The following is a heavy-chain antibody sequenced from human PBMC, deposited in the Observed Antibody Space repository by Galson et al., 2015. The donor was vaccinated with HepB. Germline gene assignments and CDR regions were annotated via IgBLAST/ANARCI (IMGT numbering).Heavy chain of an antibody. V-gene: IGHV3-7*01. CDR1: GFTLSSYW. J-gene: IGHJ3*02. D-gene: IGHD3-22*01. CDR2: IKQDGSEK. Sequence: SLRLSCAASGFTLSSYWMSWVRQAPGKGLEWVANIKQDGSEKYYVDSVRGRFTISRDNAKKSLYLQMNSLRAEDTAVYYCARSSAAAFDIWGQGTMVTVSS. CDR3: ARSSAAAFDI.